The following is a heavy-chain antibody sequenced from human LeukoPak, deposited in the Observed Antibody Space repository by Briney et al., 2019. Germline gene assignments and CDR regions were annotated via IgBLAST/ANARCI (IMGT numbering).Heavy chain of an antibody. Sequence: QSGGSLRLSCAASGFTFGSYWMSWVRQAPGKGLEWVANIKEDGSEKYYVDSVKGRFTISRDNAKNSLYLQMNSLRAEDTAVYYCARDSVSSGWSSDTYYFDYWGQGTLVTVSS. D-gene: IGHD6-19*01. V-gene: IGHV3-7*03. CDR3: ARDSVSSGWSSDTYYFDY. CDR2: IKEDGSEK. J-gene: IGHJ4*02. CDR1: GFTFGSYW.